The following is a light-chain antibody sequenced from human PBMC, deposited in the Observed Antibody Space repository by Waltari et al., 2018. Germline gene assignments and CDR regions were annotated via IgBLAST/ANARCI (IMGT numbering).Light chain of an antibody. CDR1: QTLRTTY. V-gene: IGKV3-20*01. Sequence: EIVLTQSPGPLSLSAGESATLSCRASQTLRTTYLAWYQQKPAQAPTLLINSASSRATGIPDRFSGSGSETDFSLTISSLEPEDFAVYYCQQYDISPLTFGGGTKVEIK. CDR2: SAS. J-gene: IGKJ4*01. CDR3: QQYDISPLT.